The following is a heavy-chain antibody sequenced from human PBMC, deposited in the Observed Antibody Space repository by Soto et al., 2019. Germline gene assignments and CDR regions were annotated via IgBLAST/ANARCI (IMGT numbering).Heavy chain of an antibody. V-gene: IGHV3-23*01. D-gene: IGHD3-3*01. CDR3: AIFVYYDFWTGYYCDS. CDR1: GFTFSNYA. J-gene: IGHJ4*02. CDR2: ISGSGGST. Sequence: PGGSLRLSCAASGFTFSNYAMSWVRQAPGKGLEWVSAISGSGGSTYYAESVKGRFTISIDNSKNTLYLQMNSLRAEDTAVYYCAIFVYYDFWTGYYCDSLGEGTLV.